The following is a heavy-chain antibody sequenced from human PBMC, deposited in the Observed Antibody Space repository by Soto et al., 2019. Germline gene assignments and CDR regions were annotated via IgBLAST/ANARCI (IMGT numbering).Heavy chain of an antibody. CDR1: GFTFSDYS. CDR3: TRDITRTSFDL. CDR2: IDSRGRTL. Sequence: PGGSLRLSCVASGFTFSDYSMSWIRQAPGKGLEWLAFIDSRGRTLSYADSVRGRFTISRDNAQNSVYLHVNNLRAEDTAVYYCTRDITRTSFDLWGQGTLVTVSS. J-gene: IGHJ4*02. D-gene: IGHD3-10*01. V-gene: IGHV3-11*04.